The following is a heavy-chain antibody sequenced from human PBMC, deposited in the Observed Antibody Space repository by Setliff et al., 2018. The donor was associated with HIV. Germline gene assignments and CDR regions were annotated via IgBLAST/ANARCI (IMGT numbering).Heavy chain of an antibody. CDR3: VRDDYGYNGKGFDY. V-gene: IGHV4-38-2*02. CDR2: IYHSGST. Sequence: SETLSLTCAVSGYSISSGYYWGWIRQPPGKGLEWIGSIYHSGSTYDSPSLKSRVTISVDTSKNQFSLKLSSVTAADTAIYYCVRDDYGYNGKGFDYWGPGTLVTVSS. D-gene: IGHD4-17*01. CDR1: GYSISSGYY. J-gene: IGHJ4*02.